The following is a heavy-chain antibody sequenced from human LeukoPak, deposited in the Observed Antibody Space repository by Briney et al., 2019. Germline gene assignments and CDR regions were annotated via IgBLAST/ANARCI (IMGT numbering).Heavy chain of an antibody. CDR2: IYYSGGT. Sequence: SETLSLTCTVSGGSISSISYYWGWTPKPPGRGLEWIGSIYYSGGTYYNPSLKSRVTISVGTSKNQISLKMSSVTAADTAVYYCARRSMTTVDYWGQGTLVTVSS. CDR3: ARRSMTTVDY. J-gene: IGHJ4*02. V-gene: IGHV4-39*01. CDR1: GGSISSISYY. D-gene: IGHD4-11*01.